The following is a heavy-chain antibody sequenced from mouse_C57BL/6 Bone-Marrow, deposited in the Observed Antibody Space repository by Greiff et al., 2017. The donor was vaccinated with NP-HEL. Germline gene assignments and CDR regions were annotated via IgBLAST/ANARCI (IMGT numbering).Heavy chain of an antibody. Sequence: VQLQQSGAELVRPGTSVKVSCKASGYAFTNYLIEWVKQRPGQGLEWIGVINPGSGGTNYNEKFKGKATLTADKSSSTAYMQLSSLTSEDSAVYFCASGDGSSYWYFDVWGTGTTVTVSS. D-gene: IGHD1-1*01. CDR2: INPGSGGT. V-gene: IGHV1-54*01. CDR1: GYAFTNYL. CDR3: ASGDGSSYWYFDV. J-gene: IGHJ1*03.